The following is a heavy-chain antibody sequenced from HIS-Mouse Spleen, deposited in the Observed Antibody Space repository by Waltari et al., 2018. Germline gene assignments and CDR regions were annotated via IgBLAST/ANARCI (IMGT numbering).Heavy chain of an antibody. J-gene: IGHJ4*02. CDR3: TTPYYGSGSYYNFDY. CDR2: IKSKTDGGTT. D-gene: IGHD3-10*01. V-gene: IGHV3-15*01. CDR1: GFTFSNAW. Sequence: EVQLVESGGGLVKPGGSLRLSCAASGFTFSNAWMSWVRQAPGKGLEWVGRIKSKTDGGTTDYAAPVKGRFTISRDDSKNTLYLQMNSLKTEDTAVYYCTTPYYGSGSYYNFDYWGQGTLVTVSS.